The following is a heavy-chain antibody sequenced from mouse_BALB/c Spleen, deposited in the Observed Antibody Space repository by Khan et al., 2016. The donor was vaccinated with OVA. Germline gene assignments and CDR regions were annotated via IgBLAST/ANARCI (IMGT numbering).Heavy chain of an antibody. CDR2: IRSKSNNYAT. J-gene: IGHJ1*01. D-gene: IGHD2-4*01. Sequence: EVELVESGGGLVQPKGSLKLSCAASGFTFNTYAMNWVRQAPGKGLEWVARIRSKSNNYATYYGDSVKDRFTISRDDSQSMLYLQMNNLKIEDTAIYYSLRHGLDYGYWYFDVWGAGTTVTVSS. CDR1: GFTFNTYA. V-gene: IGHV10-1*02. CDR3: LRHGLDYGYWYFDV.